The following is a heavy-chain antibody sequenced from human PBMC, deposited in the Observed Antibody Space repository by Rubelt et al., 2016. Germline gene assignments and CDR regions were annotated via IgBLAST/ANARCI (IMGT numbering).Heavy chain of an antibody. Sequence: EVQLVESGGGLVQPGGSLRLSCAASGFTVSSNYMSWVRQAPGKGLEWVSVLYSGGSTYYADSVKGRFTISRDNSKNARYLQMDSLRGEDTAVYYCARGGGGGGMDVWGQGTTVTVSS. D-gene: IGHD3-16*01. CDR2: LYSGGST. CDR1: GFTVSSNY. CDR3: ARGGGGGGMDV. V-gene: IGHV3-66*01. J-gene: IGHJ6*02.